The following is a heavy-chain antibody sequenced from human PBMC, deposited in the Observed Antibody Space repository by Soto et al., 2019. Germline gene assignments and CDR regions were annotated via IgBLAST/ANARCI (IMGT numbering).Heavy chain of an antibody. CDR3: ARDGNWVVGATTGAYSSRYYYYGMDV. CDR2: IWYDGSNK. Sequence: GGSLILSCAASGFTFSSYGMHWVRQAPGKGLEWVAVIWYDGSNKYYADSVKGRFTISRDNSKNTLYLQMNSLRAEDTAVYYCARDGNWVVGATTGAYSSRYYYYGMDVWGQGSTVTVSS. V-gene: IGHV3-33*01. J-gene: IGHJ6*02. CDR1: GFTFSSYG. D-gene: IGHD1-26*01.